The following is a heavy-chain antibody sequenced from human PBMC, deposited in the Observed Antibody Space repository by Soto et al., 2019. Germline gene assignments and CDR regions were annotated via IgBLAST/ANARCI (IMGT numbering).Heavy chain of an antibody. J-gene: IGHJ4*02. Sequence: QVQLQESGPGLVKPSETLSLTCVFSGGSISSYYWNWIRQSPGEVLEWIGYIFYSGTTKFNPSLESRVSLSIDTSKNQISLKLSSVTAADTAIYYCARGAGGNFDYWGQGTLVTVSS. CDR2: IFYSGTT. CDR1: GGSISSYY. CDR3: ARGAGGNFDY. D-gene: IGHD3-16*01. V-gene: IGHV4-59*01.